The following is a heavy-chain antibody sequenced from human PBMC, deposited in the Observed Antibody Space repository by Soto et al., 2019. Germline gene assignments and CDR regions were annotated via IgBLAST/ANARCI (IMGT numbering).Heavy chain of an antibody. J-gene: IGHJ3*02. CDR3: ARDAYCSSTSCYHDVAFDI. D-gene: IGHD2-2*01. CDR1: GYTFTSYY. V-gene: IGHV1-46*03. CDR2: INPSGGST. Sequence: ASVKVSCKASGYTFTSYYMHWVRQAPGQGLEWMGIINPSGGSTSYAQKFQGRVTMTRDTSTSTVYMELSSLRSEDTAVYYCARDAYCSSTSCYHDVAFDIWGKGTMVTVSS.